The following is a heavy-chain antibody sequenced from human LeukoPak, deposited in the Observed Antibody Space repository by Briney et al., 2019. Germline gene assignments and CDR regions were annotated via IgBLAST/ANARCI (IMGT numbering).Heavy chain of an antibody. J-gene: IGHJ3*02. V-gene: IGHV1-46*01. CDR3: ARARYGDYRDRFAFDI. D-gene: IGHD4-17*01. CDR2: INPSGGST. Sequence: ASVKVSCKASGYTFTSYYMHWVRQAPGQGLEWMGIINPSGGSTSYAQKFQGRVTMTRDMSTSTVYMELSSLRSEDTAVYYCARARYGDYRDRFAFDIWGQGTVVTVSS. CDR1: GYTFTSYY.